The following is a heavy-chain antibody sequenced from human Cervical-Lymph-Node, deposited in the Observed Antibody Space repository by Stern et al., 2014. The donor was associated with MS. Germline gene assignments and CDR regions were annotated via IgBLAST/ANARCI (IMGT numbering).Heavy chain of an antibody. CDR3: ARVWREVRADFDY. CDR1: GYSFTSYG. V-gene: IGHV1-18*01. CDR2: IRVYNGDT. Sequence: QMQLVQSGAEVKKPGASVKVACKASGYSFTSYGISWVRQAPGQGLEWMGWIRVYNGDTNYAQKFQGRVIMTTDTSTSTAYMEVRSLRSDDTAVYYCARVWREVRADFDYWGQGTLVTVSS. J-gene: IGHJ4*02. D-gene: IGHD3-3*01.